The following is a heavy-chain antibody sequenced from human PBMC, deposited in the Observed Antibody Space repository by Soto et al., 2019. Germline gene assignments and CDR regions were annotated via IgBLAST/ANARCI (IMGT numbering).Heavy chain of an antibody. CDR1: GFTFSDHY. D-gene: IGHD3-10*01. CDR2: SKNKADSYTT. Sequence: EVQLVESGGGLVQPGGSRRLSCAASGFTFSDHYMDWVRQAPGKGREGVGRSKNKADSYTTEYAASVKGRFTISRDGSKNSLFLQMNSLKTEDTAVYYCTVWGSGNDFGAAWGQGILVTVSS. CDR3: TVWGSGNDFGAA. J-gene: IGHJ4*02. V-gene: IGHV3-72*01.